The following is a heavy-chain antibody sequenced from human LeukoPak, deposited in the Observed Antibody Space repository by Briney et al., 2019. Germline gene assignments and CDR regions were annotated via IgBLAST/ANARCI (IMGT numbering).Heavy chain of an antibody. D-gene: IGHD3-9*01. CDR1: GGSFSGYY. V-gene: IGHV4-34*01. CDR3: ARSHVLRYFDWPKTHDAFDI. Sequence: SETPSLTCAVYGGSFSGYYWSWIRQPPGKGLEWIGEINHSGSTNYNPSLKSRVTISVDTSKNQFSLKLSSVTAADTAVYYCARSHVLRYFDWPKTHDAFDIWGQGTMVTVSS. J-gene: IGHJ3*02. CDR2: INHSGST.